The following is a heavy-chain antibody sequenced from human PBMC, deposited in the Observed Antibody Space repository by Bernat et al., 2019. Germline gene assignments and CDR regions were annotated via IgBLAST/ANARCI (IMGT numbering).Heavy chain of an antibody. V-gene: IGHV3-30*18. D-gene: IGHD6-19*01. CDR2: ISYDGSNK. Sequence: QVQLVESGGGVVQPGRSLRLSCAASGFTFSSYGMHWVSQAPGKGLEWVAVISYDGSNKYYAHSVKGRFTISRDNSKKTLYLKMNSLRAEDTAVYYCAKGDSSGWYYFDYWGQGTLVTVSS. CDR3: AKGDSSGWYYFDY. J-gene: IGHJ4*02. CDR1: GFTFSSYG.